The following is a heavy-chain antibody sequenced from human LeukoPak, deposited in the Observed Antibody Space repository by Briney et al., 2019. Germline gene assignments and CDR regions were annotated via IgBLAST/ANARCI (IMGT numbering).Heavy chain of an antibody. J-gene: IGHJ4*02. CDR3: ARHYYYGSGKYVPFDY. CDR2: FSYSGSS. V-gene: IGHV4-39*01. CDR1: GGFIRSSTYY. Sequence: PSETLSLTCAVSGGFIRSSTYYWGWIRQSPGKGLEWIGSFSYSGSSNYNPSLKSRITISIDTSNNHFSLKLSSVTAADTAVYYCARHYYYGSGKYVPFDYWGQGTLVTVSS. D-gene: IGHD3-10*01.